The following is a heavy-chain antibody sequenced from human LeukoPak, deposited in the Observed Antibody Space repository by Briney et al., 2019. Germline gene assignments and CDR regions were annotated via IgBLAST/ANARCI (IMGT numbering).Heavy chain of an antibody. CDR1: GFTVSSNY. CDR2: IYSGGST. Sequence: GGSLRLSCASSGFTVSSNYMSWVRQAPGKGLEWVSVIYSGGSTYYADSVKGRFTISRDNSKNTLYLHMNSLRAEDTAVYYCASTQQRITMVRGTTERDYYFDYWGQGTLVTVSS. V-gene: IGHV3-53*01. J-gene: IGHJ4*02. D-gene: IGHD3-10*01. CDR3: ASTQQRITMVRGTTERDYYFDY.